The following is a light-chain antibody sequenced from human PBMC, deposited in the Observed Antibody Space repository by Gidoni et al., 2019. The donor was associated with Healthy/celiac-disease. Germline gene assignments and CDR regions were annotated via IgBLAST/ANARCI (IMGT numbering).Light chain of an antibody. CDR2: AAS. Sequence: DIQMTQSPSSLSASVGDRVTITCRASQSISSYLNWYQQKPGKAPKLLIYAASSLQSGVPSRFSGSGSGTDFTLTISSLQPEDFATYYCQQSYSTPPKTFXXXTRLEIK. CDR1: QSISSY. CDR3: QQSYSTPPKT. J-gene: IGKJ5*01. V-gene: IGKV1-39*01.